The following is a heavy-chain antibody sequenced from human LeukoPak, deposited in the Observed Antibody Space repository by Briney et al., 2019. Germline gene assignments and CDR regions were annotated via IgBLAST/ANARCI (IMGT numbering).Heavy chain of an antibody. CDR1: GYTFTGYY. Sequence: GASVKVSCKASGYTFTGYYMHWVRQAPGQGLEWMGWINPNSGGTNYAQKFQGRVIMTRDTSISTAYMELSRLRSDDTAVYYCARDWGGYCSSISCYLYNWFDPWGQGTLVTVSS. CDR2: INPNSGGT. CDR3: ARDWGGYCSSISCYLYNWFDP. V-gene: IGHV1-2*02. J-gene: IGHJ5*02. D-gene: IGHD2-2*01.